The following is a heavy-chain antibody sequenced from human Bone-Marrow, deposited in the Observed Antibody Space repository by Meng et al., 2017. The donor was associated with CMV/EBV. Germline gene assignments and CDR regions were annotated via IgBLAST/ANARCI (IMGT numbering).Heavy chain of an antibody. CDR2: ISSSSSYI. CDR1: GFTFSSYS. Sequence: GESLKISCAASGFTFSSYSMNWVRQAPGKGLEWVSSISSSSSYIYYADSVKGRFTISRDNAKNSLYLQMNSLRAEDTAVYYCARGGPYSSSWYFDYWGQGTLVTVSS. D-gene: IGHD6-13*01. J-gene: IGHJ4*02. V-gene: IGHV3-21*01. CDR3: ARGGPYSSSWYFDY.